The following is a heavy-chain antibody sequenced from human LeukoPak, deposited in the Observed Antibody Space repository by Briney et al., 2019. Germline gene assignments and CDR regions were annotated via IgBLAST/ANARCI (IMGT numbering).Heavy chain of an antibody. CDR3: ARVSGLNNFDF. D-gene: IGHD1/OR15-1a*01. CDR1: GGSISSYY. CDR2: IYYSGST. V-gene: IGHV4-59*12. Sequence: SETLSLTCTVSGGSISSYYWSWIRQPPGKGLEWIGYIYYSGSTNYNPSLKSRVTISVDTSKNQFSLKMTSVTPADTAVYFCARVSGLNNFDFWGQGTLVTVSS. J-gene: IGHJ4*02.